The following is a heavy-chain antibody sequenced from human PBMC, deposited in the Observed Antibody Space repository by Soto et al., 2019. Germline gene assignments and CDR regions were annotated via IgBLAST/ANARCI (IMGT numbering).Heavy chain of an antibody. V-gene: IGHV3-74*01. D-gene: IGHD6-19*01. CDR2: INSDGSST. CDR3: ASSAVAGRRGAYYFDY. CDR1: GFTFSSYW. J-gene: IGHJ4*02. Sequence: GGSLRLSCAASGFTFSSYWMHWVRQAPGKGLVWVSRINSDGSSTSYADSVKGRFTISRDNAKNTLYLQMNSLRAEDTAVYYCASSAVAGRRGAYYFDYWGQGTPVTVSS.